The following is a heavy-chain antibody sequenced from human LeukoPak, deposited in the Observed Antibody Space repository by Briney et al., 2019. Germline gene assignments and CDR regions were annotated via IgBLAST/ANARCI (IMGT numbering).Heavy chain of an antibody. CDR1: GYTFTGYY. D-gene: IGHD2-2*01. CDR3: ARDPAIVVVPAAMRLGLNY. CDR2: INPNSGGT. J-gene: IGHJ4*02. Sequence: ASVKVSCKASGYTFTGYYMHWVRQAPGQGLEWMGWINPNSGGTNYAQEFQGRVTMTRDTSISTAYMELSRLRSDDTAVYYCARDPAIVVVPAAMRLGLNYWGQGTLVTVSS. V-gene: IGHV1-2*02.